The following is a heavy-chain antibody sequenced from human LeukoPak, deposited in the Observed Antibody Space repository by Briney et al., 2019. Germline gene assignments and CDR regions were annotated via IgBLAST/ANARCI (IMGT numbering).Heavy chain of an antibody. J-gene: IGHJ3*02. V-gene: IGHV4-59*06. CDR1: GGSISSYY. D-gene: IGHD5-12*01. CDR2: IYYSGST. Sequence: SETLSLTCTVSGGSISSYYWSWIRQHPGKGLEWIGYIYYSGSTYYNPSLKSRVTISVDTSKNQFSLKLSSVTAADTAVYYCARARLTDYSGYPRDAFDIWGQGTMVTVSS. CDR3: ARARLTDYSGYPRDAFDI.